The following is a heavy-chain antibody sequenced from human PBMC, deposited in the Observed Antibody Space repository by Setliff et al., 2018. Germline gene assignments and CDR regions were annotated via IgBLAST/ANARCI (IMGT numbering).Heavy chain of an antibody. V-gene: IGHV4-4*07. CDR1: GGSISSYY. D-gene: IGHD6-19*01. J-gene: IGHJ6*03. CDR3: AREQWLDPPGYYYMDV. Sequence: PSETLSLTCTVSGGSISSYYWSWIRQPAGKGLEWIGHIYIGGSANYNPSLKSRVTMSIDTSKNQFSLKLNSVTDADMAVYYCAREQWLDPPGYYYMDVWAKGTTVTVSS. CDR2: IYIGGSA.